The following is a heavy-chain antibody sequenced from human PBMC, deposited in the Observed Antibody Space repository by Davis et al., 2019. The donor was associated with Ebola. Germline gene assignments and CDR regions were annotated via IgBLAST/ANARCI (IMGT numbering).Heavy chain of an antibody. D-gene: IGHD1-1*01. Sequence: AASVKVSCKASGYTFTNYGITWVRQAPGQGLEWMGWINPHNGNTNYAQNVQGRVTMTTDTSTTKAYMEVGSLTSDDTAVYYCARAQFPTTSDHWGQGTLVTVSS. J-gene: IGHJ4*02. CDR3: ARAQFPTTSDH. CDR1: GYTFTNYG. CDR2: INPHNGNT. V-gene: IGHV1-18*04.